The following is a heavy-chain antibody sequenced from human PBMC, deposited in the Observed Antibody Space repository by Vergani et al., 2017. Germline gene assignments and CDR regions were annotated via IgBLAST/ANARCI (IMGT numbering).Heavy chain of an antibody. V-gene: IGHV4-59*13. CDR1: GGSFNTYS. CDR3: ARGMYRDEASTGYRLEGMDI. Sequence: QVQLEESGPGLVKPSETLSLTCTVSGGSFNTYSWSWIRQSPGKGLEWIGYHYSTGSTNYNPSLNSRVTMSVDTSKNQFSLKLRSVTAADTAVYFCARGMYRDEASTGYRLEGMDIWGQGTTVTISS. CDR2: HYSTGST. D-gene: IGHD3-9*01. J-gene: IGHJ6*02.